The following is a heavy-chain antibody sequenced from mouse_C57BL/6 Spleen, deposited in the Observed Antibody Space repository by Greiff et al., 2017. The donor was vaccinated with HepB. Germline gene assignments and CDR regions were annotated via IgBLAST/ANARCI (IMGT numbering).Heavy chain of an antibody. CDR1: GYTFTNYW. D-gene: IGHD2-5*01. CDR3: ARGDKSNFWFAY. Sequence: VKLMESGAELVRPGTSVKMSCKASGYTFTNYWIGWAKQRPGHGLEWIGDIYPGGGYTNYNEKFKGKATLTADKSSSTAYMQFSSLTSEDSAIYYCARGDKSNFWFAYWGQGTLVTVSA. J-gene: IGHJ3*01. CDR2: IYPGGGYT. V-gene: IGHV1-63*01.